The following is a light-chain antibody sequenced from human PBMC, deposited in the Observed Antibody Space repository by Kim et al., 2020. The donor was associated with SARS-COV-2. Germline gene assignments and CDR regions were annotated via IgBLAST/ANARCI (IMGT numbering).Light chain of an antibody. Sequence: ASVGDRVIITCRASQSSSNYINWYQQKPGKAPKLLFDAASRLQSGVPSRSSGGGSRTDFTLTISSLQPDYFATYCYQQSCSTLTFGPGTKVDIK. CDR2: AAS. J-gene: IGKJ3*01. CDR3: QQSCSTLT. CDR1: QSSSNY. V-gene: IGKV1-39*01.